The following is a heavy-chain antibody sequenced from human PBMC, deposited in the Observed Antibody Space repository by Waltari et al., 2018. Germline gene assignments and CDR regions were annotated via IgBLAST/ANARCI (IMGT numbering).Heavy chain of an antibody. J-gene: IGHJ4*02. CDR3: ARGVPELDSYYFDY. D-gene: IGHD1-1*01. V-gene: IGHV4-59*01. Sequence: QVQLQESGPGLVKPSETLSLTCTVSGGSISSNYWSWIRQPPGKGLEWIGYIYYSGSTNYNPSLKSRVTISVDTSKNQFSLKLSSVTAADTAVYYCARGVPELDSYYFDYWGQGTLVTVS. CDR2: IYYSGST. CDR1: GGSISSNY.